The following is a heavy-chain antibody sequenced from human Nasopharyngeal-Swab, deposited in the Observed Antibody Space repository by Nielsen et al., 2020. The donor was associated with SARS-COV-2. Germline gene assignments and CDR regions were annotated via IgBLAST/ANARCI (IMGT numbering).Heavy chain of an antibody. V-gene: IGHV4-39*01. Sequence: WIRQPPGKGLEWIGSIYYSGSTYYNPSLKSRVTISVDTSKNQFSPKLSSVTAADTAVYYCARTLTYLHQTYSGYDNDNWFDPWGQGTLVTVSS. CDR3: ARTLTYLHQTYSGYDNDNWFDP. J-gene: IGHJ5*02. CDR2: IYYSGST. D-gene: IGHD5-12*01.